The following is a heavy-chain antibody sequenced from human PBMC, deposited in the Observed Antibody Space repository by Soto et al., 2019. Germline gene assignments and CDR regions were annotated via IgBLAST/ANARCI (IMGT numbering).Heavy chain of an antibody. V-gene: IGHV4-30-4*01. D-gene: IGHD1-26*01. CDR1: GGSISSGDYY. Sequence: PSETLSLTCTVSGGSISSGDYYWSWIRQPPGKGLEWIGYIYYSGSTYYNPSLKSRVTISVDTSKNQFSLKLSSVTAADTAVYYCARGLYSGSSCNWFDPWGQGTLVTVSS. CDR3: ARGLYSGSSCNWFDP. J-gene: IGHJ5*02. CDR2: IYYSGST.